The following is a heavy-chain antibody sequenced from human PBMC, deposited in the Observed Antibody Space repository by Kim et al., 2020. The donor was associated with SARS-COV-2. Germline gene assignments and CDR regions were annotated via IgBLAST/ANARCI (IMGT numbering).Heavy chain of an antibody. D-gene: IGHD6-19*01. CDR2: IIPIFGTA. Sequence: SVKVSCKASGGTFSSYAISWVRQAPGQGLEWMGGIIPIFGTANHAQKFQGRVTITADEPTSTAYMELSSLRSEDTAVYYCAREPMRSIYSSGWLGTNWFDPWGQGTLVTVAS. V-gene: IGHV1-69*13. CDR1: GGTFSSYA. J-gene: IGHJ5*02. CDR3: AREPMRSIYSSGWLGTNWFDP.